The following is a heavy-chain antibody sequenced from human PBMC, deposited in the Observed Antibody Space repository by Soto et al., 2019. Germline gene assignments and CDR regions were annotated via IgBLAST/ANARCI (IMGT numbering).Heavy chain of an antibody. V-gene: IGHV4-59*01. CDR3: ARERRRYDSLDY. J-gene: IGHJ4*02. Sequence: SETLSLTCTVSGGSISSYYWSWIRQPPGKGLEWIGYIYYSGSTNYNPSLKGRVTISVDTSKNQFSLKLSSVTAADTAVYYCARERRRYDSLDYWGQGTLVTVSS. CDR1: GGSISSYY. D-gene: IGHD5-12*01. CDR2: IYYSGST.